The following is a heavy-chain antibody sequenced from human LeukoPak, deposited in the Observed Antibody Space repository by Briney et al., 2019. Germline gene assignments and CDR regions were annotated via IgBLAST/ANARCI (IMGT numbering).Heavy chain of an antibody. V-gene: IGHV4-39*01. CDR3: AKHDYPAYYFDF. CDR1: GGSISRTTYY. Sequence: SETLSPTCNVSGGSISRTTYYWGWIRQPPGKGLEWIGTIYFTGNTYYTPSLKSRVTISVDTSKNQFSLKLSSVTAADTAVYYCAKHDYPAYYFDFWGQGTLVTVSS. J-gene: IGHJ4*02. D-gene: IGHD4-11*01. CDR2: IYFTGNT.